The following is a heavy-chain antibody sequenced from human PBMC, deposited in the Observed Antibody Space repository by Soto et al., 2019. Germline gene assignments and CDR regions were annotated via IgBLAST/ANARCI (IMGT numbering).Heavy chain of an antibody. CDR3: ARDDEHGSNYDLAH. Sequence: QVQLVQSGGGVVQPGRSLRLSCAASGFNFNTYFMHWVRQAPGKGLEWVAMIFPKGRDKEYADSVKGRFTISSENSNNRMYLQMDRLRPEDTAVFYCARDDEHGSNYDLAHGGQGALVTVSS. CDR2: IFPKGRDK. J-gene: IGHJ4*02. V-gene: IGHV3-30*13. D-gene: IGHD3-16*01. CDR1: GFNFNTYF.